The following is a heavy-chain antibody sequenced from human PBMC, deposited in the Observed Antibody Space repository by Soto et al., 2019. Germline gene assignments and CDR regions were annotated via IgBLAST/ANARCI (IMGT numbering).Heavy chain of an antibody. CDR2: ISAHNDNT. CDR1: GYTFTTYG. Sequence: QVHLVQSGAEVRKPGASVKVSCKGSGYTFTTYGITWVRQAPGQGLEWMGWISAHNDNTNYAQKVQGRGTVTRDTSTSPAYMQPRHPRSDDPAVYYCARGRYGDYWGQGALVTVSS. J-gene: IGHJ4*02. CDR3: ARGRYGDY. D-gene: IGHD1-1*01. V-gene: IGHV1-18*01.